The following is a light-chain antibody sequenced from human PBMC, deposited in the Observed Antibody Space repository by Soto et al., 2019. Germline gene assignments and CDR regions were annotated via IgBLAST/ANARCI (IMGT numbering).Light chain of an antibody. CDR3: SSYTSSSTRV. J-gene: IGLJ1*01. CDR2: DIR. V-gene: IGLV2-14*03. Sequence: QSALTQPASVSGSPGQSITISCTGTSSDVGGYKYVSWYQQHPGKAPKLMIYDIRNRPSGVSNRFSGSKSGNTASLTISGLQAEDEADYYCSSYTSSSTRVFGPGTQLTVL. CDR1: SSDVGGYKY.